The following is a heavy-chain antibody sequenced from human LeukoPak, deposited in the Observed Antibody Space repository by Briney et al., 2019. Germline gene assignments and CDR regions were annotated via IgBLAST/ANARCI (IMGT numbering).Heavy chain of an antibody. CDR2: IIPIFGTA. D-gene: IGHD3-22*01. CDR3: ARGSTARYYYDSSGYYRGAVDY. V-gene: IGHV1-69*05. CDR1: RGTFSSYA. Sequence: SVKVCCKASRGTFSSYAISWVRQAPGQGLEWMGGIIPIFGTANYAQKFQGRVTMTTDTSTSTAYMELRSLRSDDTAVYYCARGSTARYYYDSSGYYRGAVDYWGQGTLVTISS. J-gene: IGHJ4*02.